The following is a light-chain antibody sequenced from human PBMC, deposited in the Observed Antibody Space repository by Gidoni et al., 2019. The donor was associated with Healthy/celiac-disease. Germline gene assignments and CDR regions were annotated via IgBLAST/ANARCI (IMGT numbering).Light chain of an antibody. CDR2: AAS. Sequence: AIRMTQSPATFSPSTGDRVTITSRASQGISSYLAWYQQPSGKAPKLLIYAASTLQSGVQSRFSGSGSGTDFTLTISCLQSEDFATYYWQQYYSYPPTFGPGTKVDIK. CDR1: QGISSY. CDR3: QQYYSYPPT. V-gene: IGKV1-8*01. J-gene: IGKJ3*01.